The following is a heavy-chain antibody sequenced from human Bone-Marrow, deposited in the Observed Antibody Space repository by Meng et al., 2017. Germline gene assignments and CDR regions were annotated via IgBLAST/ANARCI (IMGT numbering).Heavy chain of an antibody. V-gene: IGHV3-48*03. CDR2: ISSSGSTI. D-gene: IGHD4-17*01. CDR3: ARDGEAHGDYNYYGMDV. Sequence: GESLKISCAASGFTFSSYEMNWVRQAPGKGLEWVSYISSSGSTIYYADSVKGRFTISRDNAKNSLYLQMNSLGAEDTAVYYCARDGEAHGDYNYYGMDVWGQGTTVTVSS. J-gene: IGHJ6*02. CDR1: GFTFSSYE.